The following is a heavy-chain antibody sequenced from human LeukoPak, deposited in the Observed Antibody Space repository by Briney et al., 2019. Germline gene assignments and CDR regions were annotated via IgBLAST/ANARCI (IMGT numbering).Heavy chain of an antibody. CDR3: ARGRGYSYVFWFDP. CDR1: GGSISSYY. D-gene: IGHD5-18*01. J-gene: IGHJ5*02. V-gene: IGHV4-4*07. CDR2: IYSSGSN. Sequence: PSETLSLTCSVSGGSISSYYWSWIRQPAGKGLEWIGRIYSSGSNYYNPSLKSRVTISVDTSKNQFSLKLSSVTAADTAVYYCARGRGYSYVFWFDPWGQGTLVTVSS.